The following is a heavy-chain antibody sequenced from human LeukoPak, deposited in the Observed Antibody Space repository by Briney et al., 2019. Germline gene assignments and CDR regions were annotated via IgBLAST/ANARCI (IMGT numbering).Heavy chain of an antibody. CDR1: GFIVSTNY. Sequence: GGSLRLSCAASGFIVSTNYMSWVRQAPGKGLEWVSVIYSGGSTYYADSVKGRFTISRDNSKNTLYLQMNSLRAGDTAVYYCVAPYGDFVSGYDYWGQGTLVTVSS. CDR3: VAPYGDFVSGYDY. CDR2: IYSGGST. V-gene: IGHV3-53*01. D-gene: IGHD4-17*01. J-gene: IGHJ4*02.